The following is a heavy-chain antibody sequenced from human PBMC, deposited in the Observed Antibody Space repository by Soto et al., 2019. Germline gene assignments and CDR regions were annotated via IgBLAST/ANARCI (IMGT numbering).Heavy chain of an antibody. CDR1: DGCVSSGSYY. V-gene: IGHV4-61*01. J-gene: IGHJ6*02. D-gene: IGHD3-22*01. CDR2: IYYSGST. CDR3: ARYYYDSSGYDGMDV. Sequence: PSDSMSLTCTASDGCVSSGSYYWSWIRQPPGKGLEWIGYIYYSGSTNYNPSLKSRATISVDTSKNQFSLRLSSVSAADTAVYYCARYYYDSSGYDGMDVWGQGTTVTVSS.